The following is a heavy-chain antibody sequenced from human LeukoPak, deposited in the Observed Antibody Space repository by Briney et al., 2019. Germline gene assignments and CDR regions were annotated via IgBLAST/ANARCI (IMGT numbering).Heavy chain of an antibody. D-gene: IGHD1-26*01. CDR2: IGSTI. CDR1: GFSFSDYY. CDR3: ARDRGIVGTTGYYYMDG. Sequence: TGGSLRLSCVASGFSFSDYYMSWIRQAPGKGLEWVSYIGSTIYYADSVKGRCTISRDNAKNSLYLQMNSLRAEDTAVYYCARDRGIVGTTGYYYMDGWGKGTTVTVSS. J-gene: IGHJ6*03. V-gene: IGHV3-11*04.